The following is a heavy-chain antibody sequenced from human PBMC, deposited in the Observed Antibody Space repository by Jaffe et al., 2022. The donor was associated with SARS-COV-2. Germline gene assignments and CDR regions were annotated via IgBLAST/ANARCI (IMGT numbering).Heavy chain of an antibody. CDR1: GFTFSSYA. CDR2: ISYDGSNK. Sequence: QVQLVESGGGVVQPGRSLRLSCAASGFTFSSYAMHWVRQAPGKGLEWVAVISYDGSNKYYADSVKGRFTISRDNSKNTLYLQMNSLRAEDTAVYYCARVGGYSVFYWGQGTLVTVSS. V-gene: IGHV3-30*04. CDR3: ARVGGYSVFY. D-gene: IGHD3-22*01. J-gene: IGHJ4*02.